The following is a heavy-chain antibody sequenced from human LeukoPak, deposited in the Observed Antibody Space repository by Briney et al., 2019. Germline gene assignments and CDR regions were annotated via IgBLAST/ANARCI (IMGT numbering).Heavy chain of an antibody. Sequence: GGSLRLSCAASGFTFDDYAMHWVRQAPGKGLEWVSGISWNSGSIGYADSVKGRFTISRDDAKNSLYLQMNSLRAEDMALYYCAKDHMVRGVIPFYFDYWGQGTLVTVSS. V-gene: IGHV3-9*03. J-gene: IGHJ4*02. CDR3: AKDHMVRGVIPFYFDY. CDR1: GFTFDDYA. CDR2: ISWNSGSI. D-gene: IGHD3-10*01.